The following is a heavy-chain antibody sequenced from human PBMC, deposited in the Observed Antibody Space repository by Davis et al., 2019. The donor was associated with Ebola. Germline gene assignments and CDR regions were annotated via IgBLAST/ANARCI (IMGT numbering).Heavy chain of an antibody. CDR1: GFNFRSYG. CDR2: IWYDGSNK. CDR3: ARDLWGLMVQGVPLDY. J-gene: IGHJ4*02. D-gene: IGHD3-10*01. V-gene: IGHV3-33*01. Sequence: GESLKISCAASGFNFRSYGMHWVRQAPDKGLEWVAVIWYDGSNKYYADSVKGRFTISRDNSKNTLYLQMNSLRAEDTAVYYCARDLWGLMVQGVPLDYWGQGTLVTVSS.